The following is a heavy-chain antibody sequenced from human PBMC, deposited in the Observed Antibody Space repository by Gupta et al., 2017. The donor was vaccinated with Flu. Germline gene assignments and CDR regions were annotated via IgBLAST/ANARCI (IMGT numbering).Heavy chain of an antibody. CDR3: AKQDQPPLMYYYYYMDV. CDR2: ISYDGGSK. J-gene: IGHJ6*03. D-gene: IGHD2-2*01. V-gene: IGHV3-30*18. CDR1: GFPFSKYG. Sequence: QVKLVESGGGVVQSGRSLRLSCAASGFPFSKYGMHWVRQAPGKGLEWVAFISYDGGSKYYADSVKGRFTISRDNSKNTLYLQVNSLRAEDTAVYYCAKQDQPPLMYYYYYMDVWGKGTTVIVSS.